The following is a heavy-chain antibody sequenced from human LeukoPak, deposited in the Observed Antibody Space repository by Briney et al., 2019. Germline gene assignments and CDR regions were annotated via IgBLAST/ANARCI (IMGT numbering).Heavy chain of an antibody. CDR2: IIHSGST. CDR3: ARGILVTVCAAFDY. Sequence: SETLSLTCGVYGGSFSGYYWTGIRQSPGRGLEGIGEIIHSGSTNYNPSLTSRVTISVDTSKNQFSLELSSVTAADTAVYYCARGILVTVCAAFDYWGQGTLVTVS. D-gene: IGHD2-15*01. CDR1: GGSFSGYY. V-gene: IGHV4-34*01. J-gene: IGHJ4*02.